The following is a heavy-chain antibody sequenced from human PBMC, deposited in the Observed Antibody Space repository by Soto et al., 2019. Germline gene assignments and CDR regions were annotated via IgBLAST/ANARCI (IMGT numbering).Heavy chain of an antibody. V-gene: IGHV4-59*01. CDR3: ARRYGASFDY. CDR1: GGSISSYY. D-gene: IGHD4-17*01. J-gene: IGHJ4*02. Sequence: SETRSLTCTVSGGSISSYYWSWIRQPPGEGLEWIGYIYYSGSTNYNPSLKSRVTISVDTSKNQFSLKLSSVTAADTAVYYCARRYGASFDYWGQGTLVTVSS. CDR2: IYYSGST.